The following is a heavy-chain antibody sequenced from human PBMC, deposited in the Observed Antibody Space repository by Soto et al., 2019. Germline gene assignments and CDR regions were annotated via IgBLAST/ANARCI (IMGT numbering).Heavy chain of an antibody. Sequence: QVQLQQWGAGLLKPSETLSPPGPAFGGPLVVSSWGWFRHPPGKGLEWIGEINHSGSTNYNPSLKSRVTISVDTSKNQFSLKLSSVTAADTAVYYCARRGVGAAFDYWGQGTLVTVSS. D-gene: IGHD2-15*01. CDR3: ARRGVGAAFDY. V-gene: IGHV4-34*01. J-gene: IGHJ4*02. CDR1: GGPLVVSS. CDR2: INHSGST.